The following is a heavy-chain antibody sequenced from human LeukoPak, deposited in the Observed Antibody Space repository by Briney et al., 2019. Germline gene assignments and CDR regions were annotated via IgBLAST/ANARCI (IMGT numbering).Heavy chain of an antibody. V-gene: IGHV3-48*04. CDR1: GFTFSSYS. CDR3: ARDPLKATVTTTYYFDY. J-gene: IGHJ4*02. CDR2: ISSSSSTI. D-gene: IGHD4-17*01. Sequence: GGSLRLSCAASGFTFSSYSMNWVRQAPGKGLEWVSYISSSSSTIYYADSVKGRFTISRDNAKNSLYLQMTSLRAEDTAVYYCARDPLKATVTTTYYFDYWGQGTLVTVSS.